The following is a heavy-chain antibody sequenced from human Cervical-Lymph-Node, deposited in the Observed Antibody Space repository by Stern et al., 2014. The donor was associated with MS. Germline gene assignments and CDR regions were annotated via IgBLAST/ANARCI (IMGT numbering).Heavy chain of an antibody. V-gene: IGHV3-21*01. Sequence: EDQLVESGGGLVKPGGSLRLSCADSGLTFSTYSMAWVRQAPGKGLEWVSSITSTGSDRYHADSVKGRFTISRDNAKNSLYLQMNSLRAEDTAVYYCARGQPTLLGWFDSWGRGILVTVSS. D-gene: IGHD3-16*01. CDR1: GLTFSTYS. CDR2: ITSTGSDR. CDR3: ARGQPTLLGWFDS. J-gene: IGHJ5*01.